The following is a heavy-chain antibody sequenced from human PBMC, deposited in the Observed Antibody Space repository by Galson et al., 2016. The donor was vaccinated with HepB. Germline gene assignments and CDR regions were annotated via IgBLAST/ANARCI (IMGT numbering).Heavy chain of an antibody. CDR3: ARDKGVAAAGRGNFDY. V-gene: IGHV4-59*01. D-gene: IGHD6-25*01. Sequence: SETLSLTCTVSGGSISSYYWSWIRQPPGKGLEWIGYIYDTGSTIYNPSLKSRATISVDTSKNQFSLNLRSVTAADTAVYYCARDKGVAAAGRGNFDYWGQGTLVTVSS. CDR2: IYDTGST. J-gene: IGHJ4*02. CDR1: GGSISSYY.